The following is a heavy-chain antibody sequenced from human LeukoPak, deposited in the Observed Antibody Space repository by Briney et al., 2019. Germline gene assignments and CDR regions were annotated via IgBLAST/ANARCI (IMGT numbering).Heavy chain of an antibody. CDR2: INPSGGST. CDR3: AKDQYGNNWNYVPDDY. D-gene: IGHD1-7*01. Sequence: ASVKVSCKASGYTFTSYYMHWVRQAPGQGLEWMGIINPSGGSTSYAQKFQGRVTMTRDMSTSTVYMELSSLRSEDTAVYYCAKDQYGNNWNYVPDDYWGQGTLVTVSS. J-gene: IGHJ4*02. V-gene: IGHV1-46*01. CDR1: GYTFTSYY.